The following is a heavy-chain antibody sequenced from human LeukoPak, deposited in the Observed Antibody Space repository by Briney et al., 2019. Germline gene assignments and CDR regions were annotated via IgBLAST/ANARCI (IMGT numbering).Heavy chain of an antibody. CDR3: ARGPLYCSGGSCDSIDAFDT. CDR1: GGSFSGYY. J-gene: IGHJ3*02. CDR2: INHSGST. V-gene: IGHV4-34*01. Sequence: SETLSLTCAVYGGSFSGYYWSWIRQPPGKGLEWIGEINHSGSTNYNPSLKSRVTISVDTSKNQFSLKLSSVTAADTAVYYCARGPLYCSGGSCDSIDAFDTWGQGTMVTVSS. D-gene: IGHD2-15*01.